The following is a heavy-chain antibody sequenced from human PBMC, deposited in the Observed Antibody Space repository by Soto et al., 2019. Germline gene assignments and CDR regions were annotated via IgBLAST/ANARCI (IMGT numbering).Heavy chain of an antibody. CDR1: GFTFSNAW. Sequence: GGSLRLSCAASGFTFSNAWMNWVRQAPGKGLEWVGRIKSKTDGGTTDYAAPVKGRFTISRDNSKNTLYLQMNTLTGEDTALYYCAKDQYSGSPGKPDYWGQGTLVTVSS. CDR3: AKDQYSGSPGKPDY. J-gene: IGHJ4*02. CDR2: IKSKTDGGTT. D-gene: IGHD1-26*01. V-gene: IGHV3-15*07.